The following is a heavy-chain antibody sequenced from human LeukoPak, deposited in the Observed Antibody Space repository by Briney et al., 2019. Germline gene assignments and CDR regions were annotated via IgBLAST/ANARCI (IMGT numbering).Heavy chain of an antibody. Sequence: GGSLRLSWAAAGFTLSSYSMIGVRQPPGKGVEWVSSISSSGSYIYYADSVKGRFTISRDNAKNSLYLQMNSLRAEDTAVYYCARDLSLRDDAFDIWGQGTMVTVSS. CDR3: ARDLSLRDDAFDI. CDR2: ISSSGSYI. J-gene: IGHJ3*02. V-gene: IGHV3-21*01. CDR1: GFTLSSYS.